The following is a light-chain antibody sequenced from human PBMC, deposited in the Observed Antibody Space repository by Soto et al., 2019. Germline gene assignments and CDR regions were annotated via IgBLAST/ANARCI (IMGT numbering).Light chain of an antibody. CDR2: DVS. Sequence: QSVLTQPASVSGSPGQSITISCTGTSSDVGGYNYVSWYQQHPGKAPKLMIYDVSNRPSGVSNRFSGSKSGNTASLTISGLQAEYEADYYCSSYTSSSTLDNYVFGTGTKLTVL. J-gene: IGLJ1*01. V-gene: IGLV2-14*01. CDR3: SSYTSSSTLDNYV. CDR1: SSDVGGYNY.